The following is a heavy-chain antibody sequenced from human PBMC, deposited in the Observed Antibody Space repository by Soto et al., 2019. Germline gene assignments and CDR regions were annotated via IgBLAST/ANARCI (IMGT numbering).Heavy chain of an antibody. CDR3: AFEMFPKPPKYSLF. V-gene: IGHV3-11*01. J-gene: IGHJ4*02. CDR2: ITSSGGNA. Sequence: PGGALRLSCAAFGFSFKDCYMTWMRQTPEKGLEWISTITSSGGNAYYAASVKGRVTISRDNAHNSLYLQMSGLRAEDTALYYCAFEMFPKPPKYSLFRGQAPL. CDR1: GFSFKDCY. D-gene: IGHD2-21*01.